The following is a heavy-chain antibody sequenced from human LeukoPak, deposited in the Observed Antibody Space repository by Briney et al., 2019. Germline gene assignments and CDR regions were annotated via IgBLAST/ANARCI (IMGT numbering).Heavy chain of an antibody. CDR2: IYSGGST. V-gene: IGHV3-53*01. CDR1: GFTVSSNY. D-gene: IGHD1-26*01. Sequence: LSGGSLRLSCAASGFTVSSNYMSWVRQAPGKGLEWVSVIYSGGSTYYADSVKGRFTISRDNSKNTLYLQMNSLRAEGTAVYYCARGAYSGSYYWFDPWGQGTLVTVSS. J-gene: IGHJ5*02. CDR3: ARGAYSGSYYWFDP.